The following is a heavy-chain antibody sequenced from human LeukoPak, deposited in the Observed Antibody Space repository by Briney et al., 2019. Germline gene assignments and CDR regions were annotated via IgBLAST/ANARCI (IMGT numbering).Heavy chain of an antibody. J-gene: IGHJ1*01. CDR1: GGSISSYY. CDR2: IYYSGST. Sequence: ASETLSLTCTVSGGSISSYYWSWIRQPPGKGLEWIGYIYYSGSTNYNPSLKSRVTISVDTSKNQFSLKLSSVTAADTAVYYCASARLIWGEGDSSGYYFQHWGQGTLVTVSS. V-gene: IGHV4-59*01. CDR3: ASARLIWGEGDSSGYYFQH. D-gene: IGHD3-22*01.